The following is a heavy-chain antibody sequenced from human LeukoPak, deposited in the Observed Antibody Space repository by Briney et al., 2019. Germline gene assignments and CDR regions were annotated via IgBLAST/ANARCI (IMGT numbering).Heavy chain of an antibody. CDR2: IYYCGST. CDR3: ARDGSNYAALDY. J-gene: IGHJ4*02. Sequence: SETLSLTCTVSGASISSGDYYWSWIRQPPGKGLEWIGYIYYCGSTYYNPSLKSRVTISVDTSKNQFSLKLSSVTAADTAVYYCARDGSNYAALDYWGQGTLVTVSS. CDR1: GASISSGDYY. V-gene: IGHV4-30-4*08. D-gene: IGHD4-11*01.